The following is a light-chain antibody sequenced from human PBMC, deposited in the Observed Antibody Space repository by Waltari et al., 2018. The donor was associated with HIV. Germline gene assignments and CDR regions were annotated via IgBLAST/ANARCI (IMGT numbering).Light chain of an antibody. V-gene: IGKV1-6*01. CDR1: RGIVND. CDR2: AAV. J-gene: IGKJ1*01. Sequence: AIKMPQSPFSLSASVGDRVSITCRASRGIVNDLCWYQQKPGEAPKLLIFAAVRLQSGVTSRFSGSGSGSDFTLTISSLQPEDFATYFCLQNYIYPPTFGQGTRLEVK. CDR3: LQNYIYPPT.